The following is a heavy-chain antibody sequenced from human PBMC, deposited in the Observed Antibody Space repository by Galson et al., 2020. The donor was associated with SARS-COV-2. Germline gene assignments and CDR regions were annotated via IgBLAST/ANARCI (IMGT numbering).Heavy chain of an antibody. CDR1: GVSINGYF. CDR2: IDSSGST. V-gene: IGHV4-59*01. Sequence: SETLSLTCTVSGVSINGYFWTWLRQPPGEALEWLGYIDSSGSTNYNPSLKSRVTISVDTSKKQFSLKLNSVTAADTAVYYCARGRWELPFWGQGTLVTVSS. CDR3: ARGRWELPF. D-gene: IGHD1-26*01. J-gene: IGHJ4*02.